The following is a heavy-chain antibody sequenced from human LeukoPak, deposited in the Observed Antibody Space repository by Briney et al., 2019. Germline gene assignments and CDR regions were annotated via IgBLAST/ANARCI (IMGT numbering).Heavy chain of an antibody. CDR3: ATVYGDYAGPYDAFDI. D-gene: IGHD4-17*01. CDR1: GYTLTELS. CDR2: FDPEGGET. V-gene: IGHV1-24*01. J-gene: IGHJ3*02. Sequence: ASVKVSCKVSGYTLTELSMHWVRQAPGKGLEWMGGFDPEGGETIYAQKFQGRVTMTEDTSTDTAYMELSSLRSEDTAVYYCATVYGDYAGPYDAFDIWGQGTMVTVSS.